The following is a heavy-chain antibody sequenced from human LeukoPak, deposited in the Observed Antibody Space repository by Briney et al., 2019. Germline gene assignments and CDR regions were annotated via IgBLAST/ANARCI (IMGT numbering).Heavy chain of an antibody. CDR2: ISGSGGST. V-gene: IGHV3-23*01. D-gene: IGHD6-19*01. Sequence: GGSLRLSCAASGFTFSSYAMSWVRQAPGKGLEWGSGISGSGGSTYYADSVKGRFTISRDNSKNTLYLQMNSLRAEDTAVYYCAKARNRQWLAHYYFDYWGQGTLVTVSS. CDR1: GFTFSSYA. CDR3: AKARNRQWLAHYYFDY. J-gene: IGHJ4*02.